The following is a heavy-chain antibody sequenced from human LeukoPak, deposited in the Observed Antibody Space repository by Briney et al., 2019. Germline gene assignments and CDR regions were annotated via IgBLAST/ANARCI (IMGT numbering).Heavy chain of an antibody. V-gene: IGHV4-4*07. D-gene: IGHD4-17*01. J-gene: IGHJ6*03. CDR3: ARDPVTTNYYMHV. Sequence: PSETLSLTCTVSGGSISSYYGSWIRQPAGKGLEWIGRIYTSGSTNYNPSLKSRVTMSVDTSKNQFSLKLSSVTAADTAVYYCARDPVTTNYYMHVWGKGTMVTVSS. CDR2: IYTSGST. CDR1: GGSISSYY.